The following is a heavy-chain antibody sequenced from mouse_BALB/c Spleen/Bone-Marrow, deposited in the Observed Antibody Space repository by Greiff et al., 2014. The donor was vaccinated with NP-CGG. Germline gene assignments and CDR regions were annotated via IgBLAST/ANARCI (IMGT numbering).Heavy chain of an antibody. Sequence: EVQLQQSGAELVKPGASVKLSCTASGFNIKDTYMHWVKQRPEQGLEWIGRIDPANGNTKYDPKFQGKATITADTSSSTAYLQLSSLISEDTAVYYCASYYYGSYGFAYWGQGTLVTVSA. J-gene: IGHJ3*01. CDR3: ASYYYGSYGFAY. CDR1: GFNIKDTY. V-gene: IGHV14-3*02. D-gene: IGHD1-1*01. CDR2: IDPANGNT.